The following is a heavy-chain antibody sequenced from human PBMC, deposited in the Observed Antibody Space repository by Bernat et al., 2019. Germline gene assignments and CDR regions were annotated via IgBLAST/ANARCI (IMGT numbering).Heavy chain of an antibody. CDR3: AKSSGYDCFDP. CDR2: LSYDGSNK. V-gene: IGHV3-30-3*02. J-gene: IGHJ5*02. CDR1: GFIFSSYA. Sequence: QVQLVESGGGVVQPGRSLRLSCATSGFIFSSYAMHWVRQAPGKGLEWVAVLSYDGSNKYYADSVKGRFTISRDNSKNTLYLQMNSLRAEDTAVYYCAKSSGYDCFDPWGQGTLVTVSS. D-gene: IGHD5-12*01.